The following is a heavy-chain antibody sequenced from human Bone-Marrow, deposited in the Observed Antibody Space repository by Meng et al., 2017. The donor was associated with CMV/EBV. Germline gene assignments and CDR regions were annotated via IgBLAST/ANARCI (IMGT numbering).Heavy chain of an antibody. CDR2: IYYSGST. V-gene: IGHV4-39*01. Sequence: SENLSLTCTVSGGSISSSSYYWGWIRQPPGKGLEWIGSIYYSGSTYYNPSLKSRVTISVDTSKNQFSLKLSSVTAADTAVYYCARQPATIFGVVINYYYYGMDVWGQGTTVTVSS. CDR3: ARQPATIFGVVINYYYYGMDV. J-gene: IGHJ6*02. CDR1: GGSISSSSYY. D-gene: IGHD3-3*01.